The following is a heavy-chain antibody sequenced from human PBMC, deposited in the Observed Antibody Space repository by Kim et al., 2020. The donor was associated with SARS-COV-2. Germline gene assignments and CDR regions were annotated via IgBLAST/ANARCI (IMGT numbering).Heavy chain of an antibody. CDR2: IKSKTDGGTT. CDR3: TTDRLYDYVWVSYRLGDH. CDR1: GFTFSNAW. Sequence: GGSLRLSCAASGFTFSNAWMSWVRQAPGKGLEWVGRIKSKTDGGTTDYAAPVKGRFTISREDSKNTLYLQMNSLKTEDTAVYYCTTDRLYDYVWVSYRLGDHWGQGTLVTLSS. V-gene: IGHV3-15*01. D-gene: IGHD3-16*02. J-gene: IGHJ4*02.